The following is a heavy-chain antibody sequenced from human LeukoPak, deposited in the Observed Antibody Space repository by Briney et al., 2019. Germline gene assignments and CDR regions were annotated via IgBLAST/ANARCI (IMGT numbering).Heavy chain of an antibody. J-gene: IGHJ4*02. CDR1: GFTFSSYE. CDR2: ISSSGSTI. V-gene: IGHV3-48*03. D-gene: IGHD3-22*01. CDR3: ARVKFYYDTGGLDY. Sequence: PGGSLRLSCAASGFTFSSYEMNWVRQAPGKGLEWVSYISSSGSTIYYADSVKGRFTISRDNAKKSLYLQMNSLRAEDTAVYYCARVKFYYDTGGLDYWGQGTLVTVSS.